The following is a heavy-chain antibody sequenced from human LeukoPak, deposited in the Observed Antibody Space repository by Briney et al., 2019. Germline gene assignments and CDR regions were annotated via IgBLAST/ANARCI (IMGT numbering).Heavy chain of an antibody. Sequence: SPSETLSLTCTVSGGSISSYYWSWIRQPPGKGLEWIGYIYYSGSTNYNPSLKSRVTISVDTSKNQFSLKLSSVTAADTAVYYCARLEQWGYFDYWGQGTLVTVSS. J-gene: IGHJ4*02. V-gene: IGHV4-59*01. CDR3: ARLEQWGYFDY. CDR2: IYYSGST. CDR1: GGSISSYY. D-gene: IGHD6-19*01.